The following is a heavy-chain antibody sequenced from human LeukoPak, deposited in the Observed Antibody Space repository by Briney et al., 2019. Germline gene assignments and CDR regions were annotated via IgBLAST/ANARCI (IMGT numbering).Heavy chain of an antibody. Sequence: ASVTVSCKASEYTFTAYFMHWVRQAPGQGLEWMGWINPNSGGTNYAQKFQGRVTVTRDTSLSTAYMELSRLGSDDTAVYYCARNYLSGRSQIDYWGQGTLVTVSS. V-gene: IGHV1-2*02. CDR2: INPNSGGT. CDR3: ARNYLSGRSQIDY. CDR1: EYTFTAYF. D-gene: IGHD3-10*01. J-gene: IGHJ4*02.